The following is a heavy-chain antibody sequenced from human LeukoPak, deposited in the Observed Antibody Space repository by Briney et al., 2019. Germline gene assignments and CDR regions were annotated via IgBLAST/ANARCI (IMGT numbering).Heavy chain of an antibody. CDR3: TRVRSYDILTGYYTQDYHYGMDV. J-gene: IGHJ6*02. V-gene: IGHV3-30-3*01. CDR1: GFIFSSYA. CDR2: TSYDGSNK. Sequence: PGKSLRLSCAASGFIFSSYAIHWVRQAPGKGLEWVAVTSYDGSNKYYADSVKGRFTISRDNSKNTLSLQMNSLRTEDTAVYYCTRVRSYDILTGYYTQDYHYGMDVWGQGTTVTVSS. D-gene: IGHD3-9*01.